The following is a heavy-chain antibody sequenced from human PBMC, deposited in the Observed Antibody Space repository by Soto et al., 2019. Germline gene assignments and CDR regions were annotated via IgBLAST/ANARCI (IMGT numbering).Heavy chain of an antibody. V-gene: IGHV3-33*01. J-gene: IGHJ4*02. Sequence: QVQLVESGGGVVQPGRSLRLSCAASGFTFSSYGMHWVRQAPGKGLEWVAVIWYDGSNKYYADSVKGRFTISRDNSKNTLYLQMNSLRAEDTAVYYCARGIQRCRVVDYWGQGTLVTVSS. CDR3: ARGIQRCRVVDY. CDR1: GFTFSSYG. D-gene: IGHD5-18*01. CDR2: IWYDGSNK.